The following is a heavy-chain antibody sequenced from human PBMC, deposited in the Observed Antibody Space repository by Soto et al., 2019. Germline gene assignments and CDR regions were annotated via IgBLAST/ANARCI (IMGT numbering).Heavy chain of an antibody. CDR1: GFTLRRYW. V-gene: IGHV3-7*03. D-gene: IGHD4-4*01. J-gene: IGHJ6*03. Sequence: GGSLRLSCAASGFTLRRYWMSWVRQAPGKGLEWVANIKHDGSEKYYADSVKGRFTISRDNSKNTLYLQMNSLRAEDTAVYYCAKDTFDSNYYYYYYYMDVWGKGTTVTVSS. CDR3: AKDTFDSNYYYYYYYMDV. CDR2: IKHDGSEK.